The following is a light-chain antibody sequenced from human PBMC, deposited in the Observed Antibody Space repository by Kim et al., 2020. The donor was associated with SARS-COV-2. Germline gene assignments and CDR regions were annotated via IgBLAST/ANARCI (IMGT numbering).Light chain of an antibody. CDR3: SSYAGSNVV. Sequence: PGRAVTNSCTGTSSDVGGYNYVAWYQQHPGKAPKLMIYEVSKRPSGVPDRFSGSKSGNTASLTVSGLQAEDEADYYCSSYAGSNVVFGGGTQLTVL. V-gene: IGLV2-8*01. CDR2: EVS. CDR1: SSDVGGYNY. J-gene: IGLJ2*01.